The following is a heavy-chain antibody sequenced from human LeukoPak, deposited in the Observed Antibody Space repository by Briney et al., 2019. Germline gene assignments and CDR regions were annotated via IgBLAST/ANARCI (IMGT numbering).Heavy chain of an antibody. CDR3: AKRGDGYFYYFDY. D-gene: IGHD5-24*01. CDR2: ISGSGGST. J-gene: IGHJ4*02. Sequence: GGSLRLSCAASGFTFSSYAMNWVRQAPGKGLESFSTISGSGGSTYYAVSVRGRFTISRDNSKNTLYLQINSLRAEDTAVYYCAKRGDGYFYYFDYWGQGTLVTVSS. V-gene: IGHV3-23*01. CDR1: GFTFSSYA.